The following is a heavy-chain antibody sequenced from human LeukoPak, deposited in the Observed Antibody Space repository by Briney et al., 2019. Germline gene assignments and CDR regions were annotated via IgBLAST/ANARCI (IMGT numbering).Heavy chain of an antibody. V-gene: IGHV1-69*01. CDR3: ARGGYNYEGCFDY. J-gene: IGHJ4*02. D-gene: IGHD5-24*01. CDR1: GGTFSSYA. Sequence: GASVKVSCKASGGTFSSYAISWVRQAPGQGLEWMGGIIPIFGTANYAQKFQGRVTITADESTSTAYMELSSLRSEDTAVYYCARGGYNYEGCFDYWGQGTLVTVSS. CDR2: IIPIFGTA.